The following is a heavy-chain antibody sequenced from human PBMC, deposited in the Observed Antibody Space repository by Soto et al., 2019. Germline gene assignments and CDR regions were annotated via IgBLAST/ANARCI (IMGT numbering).Heavy chain of an antibody. D-gene: IGHD2-21*01. J-gene: IGHJ4*02. CDR2: VSSEGNTK. CDR1: GFTFRSYA. Sequence: QVQLVESGGGVVQPGTSLRLSCTTSGFTFRSYAMHWVRQAPGKGLEWVAVVSSEGNTKFYAESVTGRFTISKDNSKKTLYLQMDSLRAVDTAVNLCARHRILAPRAPVDYLAQATLVPVSS. V-gene: IGHV3-30*04. CDR3: ARHRILAPRAPVDY.